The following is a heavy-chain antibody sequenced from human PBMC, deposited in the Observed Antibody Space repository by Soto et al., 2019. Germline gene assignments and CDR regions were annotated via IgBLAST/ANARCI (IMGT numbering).Heavy chain of an antibody. CDR1: GYSFTSYW. CDR3: VKERKRELPSYGIDP. D-gene: IGHD1-7*01. J-gene: IGHJ5*02. V-gene: IGHV5-51*01. CDR2: IYPGDSYT. Sequence: PGESLKISCKGSGYSFTSYWIGWVRQMPGKGLEWMGSIYPGDSYTRYSPSFQGQVTISADKSITTACHQMNSRRAEDTAVDYCVKERKRELPSYGIDPWGQGTPVTISS.